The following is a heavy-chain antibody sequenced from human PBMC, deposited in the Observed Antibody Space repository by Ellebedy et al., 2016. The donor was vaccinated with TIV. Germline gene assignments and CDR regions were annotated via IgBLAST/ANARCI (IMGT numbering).Heavy chain of an antibody. Sequence: SETLSLTCTVSGVSIGSSDHYWGWIRQPPGKGLEWIGNVYYSGSIYHNPTLKSRVTISLDTSKNQFSLQLSSVTAADTATYYCARVRRGSSGMDVWGQGTTVTVS. V-gene: IGHV4-39*07. CDR1: GVSIGSSDHY. D-gene: IGHD3-22*01. J-gene: IGHJ6*02. CDR3: ARVRRGSSGMDV. CDR2: VYYSGSI.